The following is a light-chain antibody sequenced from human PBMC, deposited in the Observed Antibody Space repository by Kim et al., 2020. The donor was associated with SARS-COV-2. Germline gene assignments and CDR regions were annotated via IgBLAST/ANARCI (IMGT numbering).Light chain of an antibody. CDR1: SSDVGVYNF. CDR3: SSYTSSSTRV. Sequence: QSALTQPASVSGSTGQSITISCTGTSSDVGVYNFVSWHQQHPGKAPQLMIFYVSKRPSGVSNRFSGSKSGNTASLTISGLQAEDEADYYCSSYTSSSTRVFGGGTQLTVL. J-gene: IGLJ3*02. CDR2: YVS. V-gene: IGLV2-14*01.